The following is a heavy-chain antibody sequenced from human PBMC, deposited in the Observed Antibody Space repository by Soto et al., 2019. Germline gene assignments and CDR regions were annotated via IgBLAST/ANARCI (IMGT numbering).Heavy chain of an antibody. V-gene: IGHV3-48*03. CDR1: GFTFSSYE. J-gene: IGHJ5*02. Sequence: EVQLVESGGGLVQPGGSLRLSCAASGFTFSSYEMNWVRQAPGKGLEWVSYISSSGSTIDYADSVKGRFTISRDNAKNSLYLQMNSLRAEDTAVYYCARDRGITIFGVVKFLNWFDPWGQGTLVTVSS. D-gene: IGHD3-3*01. CDR2: ISSSGSTI. CDR3: ARDRGITIFGVVKFLNWFDP.